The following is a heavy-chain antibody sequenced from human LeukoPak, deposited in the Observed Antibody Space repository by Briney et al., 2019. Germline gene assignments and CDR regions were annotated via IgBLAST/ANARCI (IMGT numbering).Heavy chain of an antibody. J-gene: IGHJ4*02. V-gene: IGHV3-21*01. Sequence: PGGSLRLSCAASGFTFSSYTMTWVRQAPGQGLEWISSISGSRGYTYYADSLKGRFTISRDNAKNSLSLQMSSLRVEDTAIYFCAKDVLTVARRGFDSWGPGTLVTVSS. CDR3: AKDVLTVARRGFDS. CDR1: GFTFSSYT. D-gene: IGHD6-6*01. CDR2: ISGSRGYT.